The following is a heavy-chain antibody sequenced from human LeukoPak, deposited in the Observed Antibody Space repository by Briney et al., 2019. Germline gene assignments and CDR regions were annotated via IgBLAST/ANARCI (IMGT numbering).Heavy chain of an antibody. CDR1: GGSISSGGYY. D-gene: IGHD6-19*01. V-gene: IGHV4-61*09. CDR3: ARQIRQWLYSYAFDI. J-gene: IGHJ3*02. CDR2: IYTSGST. Sequence: SETLSLTCTVSGGSISSGGYYWSWIRQPARKGLEWIGHIYTSGSTIYNPSLESRVTISVDTSKNQFSLKLSSVTAADTAVYYCARQIRQWLYSYAFDIWGQGTMVTVSS.